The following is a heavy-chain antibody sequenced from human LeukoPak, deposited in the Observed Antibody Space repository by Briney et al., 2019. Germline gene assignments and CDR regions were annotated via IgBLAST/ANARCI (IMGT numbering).Heavy chain of an antibody. Sequence: GGSLRRSCAASGVTFSSYEMNWVRQAPGKGLEWVSYISSSGSTIYYADSVKGRFTISRDNAKNSLYLQMNSLRAEDTAVYYCAELGITMIGGVWGKGTTVTISS. J-gene: IGHJ6*04. D-gene: IGHD3-10*02. CDR3: AELGITMIGGV. CDR1: GVTFSSYE. CDR2: ISSSGSTI. V-gene: IGHV3-48*03.